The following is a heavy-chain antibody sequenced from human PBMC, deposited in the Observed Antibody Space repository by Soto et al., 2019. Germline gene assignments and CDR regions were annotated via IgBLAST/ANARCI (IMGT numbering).Heavy chain of an antibody. J-gene: IGHJ6*02. D-gene: IGHD6-25*01. CDR1: GYTFTGYY. V-gene: IGHV1-2*04. CDR3: ARDQERGSEPYLSPQDYYYYGMDV. CDR2: INPNSGGT. Sequence: ASVKVSCKASGYTFTGYYMHWVRQAPGQGLEWMGWINPNSGGTNYAQKFQGWVTMTRDTSISTAYMELSRLRSDDTAVYYCARDQERGSEPYLSPQDYYYYGMDVWGQGTTVTVSS.